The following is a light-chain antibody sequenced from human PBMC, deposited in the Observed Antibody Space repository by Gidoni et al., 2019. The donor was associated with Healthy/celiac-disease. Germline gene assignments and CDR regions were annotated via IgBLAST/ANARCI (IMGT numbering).Light chain of an antibody. Sequence: DIQMTQSPSSLSASVGDRVTITCRASQSISSYLNWYQQKPGKAPKLLIYAASSLQSGVPSRFRGSGSRTDFTLTISSLPPEDSATYYCQHSYSTPRTFGQGTKVEIK. CDR2: AAS. CDR1: QSISSY. V-gene: IGKV1-39*01. J-gene: IGKJ1*01. CDR3: QHSYSTPRT.